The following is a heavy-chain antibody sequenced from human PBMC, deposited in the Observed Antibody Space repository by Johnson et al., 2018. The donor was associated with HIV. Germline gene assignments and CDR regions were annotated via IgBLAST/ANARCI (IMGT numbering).Heavy chain of an antibody. CDR3: ARRGNYLADAFDI. J-gene: IGHJ3*02. V-gene: IGHV3-74*02. Sequence: VQLVESGGGVVQPGRSLRLSCAASGFTFSSYAMHWVRQAPGTGLVWVSRINSDGSRTSYADSVKGRFTISRDNAQNTLYLQMNRLRAEDTAVYYCARRGNYLADAFDIWGQGTMVTVSS. D-gene: IGHD1-7*01. CDR2: INSDGSRT. CDR1: GFTFSSYA.